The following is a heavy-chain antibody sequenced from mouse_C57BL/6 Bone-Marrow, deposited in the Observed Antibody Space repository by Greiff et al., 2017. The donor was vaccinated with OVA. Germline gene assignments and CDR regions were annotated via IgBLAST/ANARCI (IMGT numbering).Heavy chain of an antibody. CDR2: IDPSDSYT. CDR3: SRDTTVVATPDY. Sequence: VQLQQPGAELVRPGTSVKLSCKASGYTFTSYWMHWVKQRPGQGLEWIGVIDPSDSYTNYTQKLKGKATLTVDTSSSTAYMQLSSLTSEDSAVYYGSRDTTVVATPDYWGQGTTLTVSS. V-gene: IGHV1-59*01. D-gene: IGHD1-1*01. CDR1: GYTFTSYW. J-gene: IGHJ2*01.